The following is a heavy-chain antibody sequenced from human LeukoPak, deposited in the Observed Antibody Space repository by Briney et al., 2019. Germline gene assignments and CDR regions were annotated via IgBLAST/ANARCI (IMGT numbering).Heavy chain of an antibody. CDR3: ARISSGYCSGGSCNTKGYYLDY. D-gene: IGHD2-15*01. J-gene: IGHJ4*02. Sequence: GASVKVSCKASGYTFTGYYIHWVRQAPGQGLEWMGWINPDSGGTNYAQKFQGRVTMTRDTSISTAYLELSRLRSDDTAVYYCARISSGYCSGGSCNTKGYYLDYWGQGTLVTVSS. V-gene: IGHV1-2*02. CDR1: GYTFTGYY. CDR2: INPDSGGT.